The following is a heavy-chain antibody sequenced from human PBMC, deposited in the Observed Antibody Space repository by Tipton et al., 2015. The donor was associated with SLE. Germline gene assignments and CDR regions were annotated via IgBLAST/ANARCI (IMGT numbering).Heavy chain of an antibody. D-gene: IGHD6-19*01. Sequence: GSLRLSCAASGFTFSSYAMSWVRQAPGKGLEWVSAISGSGGSTYYADSVKGRFTISRDNSKNTLYLQMNSLRAEDTAVYYCAKPFSYSSGWYTFDYWGQGTLVTVSS. CDR3: AKPFSYSSGWYTFDY. CDR1: GFTFSSYA. J-gene: IGHJ4*02. CDR2: ISGSGGST. V-gene: IGHV3-23*01.